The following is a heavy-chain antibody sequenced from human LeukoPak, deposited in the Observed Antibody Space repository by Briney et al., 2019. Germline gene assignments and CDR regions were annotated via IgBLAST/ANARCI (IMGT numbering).Heavy chain of an antibody. CDR3: AKDATYDILTGYEDY. CDR1: GFTFSSYG. J-gene: IGHJ4*02. CDR2: ISYGGSNK. Sequence: GGSLRLSCAASGFTFSSYGMHWVRQAPGKGLEWVAVISYGGSNKYYADSVKGRFTISRDNSKNTLYLQMNSLRAEDTAVYYCAKDATYDILTGYEDYWGQGTLVTVSS. V-gene: IGHV3-30*18. D-gene: IGHD3-9*01.